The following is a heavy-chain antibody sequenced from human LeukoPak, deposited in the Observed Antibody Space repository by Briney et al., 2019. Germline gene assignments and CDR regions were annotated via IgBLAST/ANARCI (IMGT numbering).Heavy chain of an antibody. V-gene: IGHV1-69*13. CDR2: IIPIFGTA. CDR3: ASSVITFGGVIVSYYFDY. J-gene: IGHJ4*02. D-gene: IGHD3-16*02. Sequence: GASVKVSCKASGGTFSSYAISWVRQAPGQGLEWMGGIIPIFGTANYAQKFQGRVTITADESTSTAYMELSSLRSEDTAVYYCASSVITFGGVIVSYYFDYWGRGTLVTVSS. CDR1: GGTFSSYA.